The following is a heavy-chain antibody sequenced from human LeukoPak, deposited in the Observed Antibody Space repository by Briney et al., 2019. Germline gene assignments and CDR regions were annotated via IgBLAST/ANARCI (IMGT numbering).Heavy chain of an antibody. CDR2: IDPKSDVT. CDR3: ARAGRSTFGVLNYCFDY. D-gene: IGHD3-10*01. CDR1: GYTFTGYY. J-gene: IGHJ4*02. V-gene: IGHV1-2*02. Sequence: ASVKVSCKASGYTFTGYYIHWVRQAPGQGLEWMGWIDPKSDVTNYAQKFQGRVAMTRDTSISTAYMELSRLIYDDTAVYYCARAGRSTFGVLNYCFDYWGQGALVTVSS.